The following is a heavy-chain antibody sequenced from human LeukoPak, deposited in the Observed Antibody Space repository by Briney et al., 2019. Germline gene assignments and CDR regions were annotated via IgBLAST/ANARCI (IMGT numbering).Heavy chain of an antibody. CDR2: ISAYNGNT. J-gene: IGHJ4*02. CDR3: VGVTSTHYFDY. CDR1: GYTFTSYG. V-gene: IGHV1-18*01. Sequence: ASVKVSCKASGYTFTSYGISWVRQAPGQGLEWMGWISAYNGNTNYAQKLQGRVTMTTDTSTSTAYMELRSLRSDDTAVYYCVGVTSTHYFDYWGQGTLVTVSS.